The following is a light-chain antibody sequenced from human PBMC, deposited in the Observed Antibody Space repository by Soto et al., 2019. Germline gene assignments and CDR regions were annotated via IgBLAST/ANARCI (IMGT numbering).Light chain of an antibody. CDR1: QSVSSN. J-gene: IGKJ1*01. V-gene: IGKV3-15*01. CDR2: GAS. CDR3: QQYNSWPRGT. Sequence: EIVMTQSPATLSVSPGERATLSCRASQSVSSNLAWYQQKPGQPPSLLIYGASTRATGIPARFSGSGSGTEFTPTISSLQSEDFAVYYCQQYNSWPRGTFGQGTKVEI.